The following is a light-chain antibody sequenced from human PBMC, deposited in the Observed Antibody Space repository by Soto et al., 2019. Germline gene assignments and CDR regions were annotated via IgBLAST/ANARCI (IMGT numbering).Light chain of an antibody. Sequence: EIVMTQSPASLSVSPGETAPLSCRASQSISTSLAWYQQKPGQPPSLLSYGASTRATGIPARFSGSGSGTEFTLTISSLQSEDSALYYCQQYNNWPPRTFGQGTKLEIK. J-gene: IGKJ2*01. V-gene: IGKV3-15*01. CDR1: QSISTS. CDR3: QQYNNWPPRT. CDR2: GAS.